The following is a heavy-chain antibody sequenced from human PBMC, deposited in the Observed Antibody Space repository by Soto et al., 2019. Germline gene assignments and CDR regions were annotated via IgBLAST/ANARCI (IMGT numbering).Heavy chain of an antibody. J-gene: IGHJ5*01. D-gene: IGHD3-22*01. V-gene: IGHV1-69*13. CDR1: GGTFSSYA. CDR2: IIPIFGTA. CDR3: ARGGFSYDSSGSPFAF. Sequence: SVKVSCKTSGGTFSSYAISWVRQAPGQGLEWMGGIIPIFGTANYAQKFQGRVTITADESTSTAYMELSSLTSDDTAVYYCARGGFSYDSSGSPFAFWGQGTLVTVSS.